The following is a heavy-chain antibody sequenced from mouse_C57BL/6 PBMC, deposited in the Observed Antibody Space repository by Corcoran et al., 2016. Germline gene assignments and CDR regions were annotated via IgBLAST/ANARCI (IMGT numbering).Heavy chain of an antibody. V-gene: IGHV1-26*01. CDR3: ARGGY. Sequence: EVQLQQSGPELVKPGASVKISCKASGHTFTDYYMNWVKQSHGKSLEWIGDINPNNGGTSYNQKFKGKATLTVDKSSSTAYMELRSLTSEDSAVYYCARGGYWGQGTTLTVSA. CDR1: GHTFTDYY. J-gene: IGHJ2*01. CDR2: INPNNGGT.